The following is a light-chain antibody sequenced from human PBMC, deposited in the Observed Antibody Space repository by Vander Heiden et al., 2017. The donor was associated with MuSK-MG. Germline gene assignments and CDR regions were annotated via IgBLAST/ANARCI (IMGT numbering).Light chain of an antibody. Sequence: EIVLTQSPATLSLSPGERATLSCRASQTISSYLAWYQRKPGQAPRLLIYDASNRATGIPARFSGSGSGTDFTLTISSLEPEDFAVYYCQQRRNWPLTFGGGTKVEIK. V-gene: IGKV3-11*01. CDR1: QTISSY. J-gene: IGKJ4*01. CDR2: DAS. CDR3: QQRRNWPLT.